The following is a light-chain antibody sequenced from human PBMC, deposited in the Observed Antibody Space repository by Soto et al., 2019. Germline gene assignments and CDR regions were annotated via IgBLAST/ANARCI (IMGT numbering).Light chain of an antibody. CDR1: SSDVGNYNY. CDR3: CSYAGSYTWV. CDR2: DVS. Sequence: QSALTQPRSVSGSPGQSVTISCTGTSSDVGNYNYVSWYQQHPGKVPKLMIYDVSKRPSGVPDHFSGSKSGNTASLTISGLQAEDEADYYCCSYAGSYTWVFGGGTKLTVL. J-gene: IGLJ3*02. V-gene: IGLV2-11*01.